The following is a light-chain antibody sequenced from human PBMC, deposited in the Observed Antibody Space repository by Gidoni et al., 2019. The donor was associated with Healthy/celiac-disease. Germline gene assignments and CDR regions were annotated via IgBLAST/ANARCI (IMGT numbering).Light chain of an antibody. CDR1: SGSIASNY. Sequence: NFMLTQPHSGSESPGKTVTISCTRSSGSIASNYVQWYQHRPGSSPTTVIYEDNQRPSGVPDRFSGSIDSSSNSASLTISGLKTEDEADYYCQSYDSSNQRVFGGGTKLTVL. J-gene: IGLJ3*02. V-gene: IGLV6-57*01. CDR2: EDN. CDR3: QSYDSSNQRV.